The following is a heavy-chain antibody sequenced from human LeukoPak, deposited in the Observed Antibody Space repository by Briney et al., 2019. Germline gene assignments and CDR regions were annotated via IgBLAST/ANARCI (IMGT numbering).Heavy chain of an antibody. CDR1: GYTFTSYY. D-gene: IGHD6-13*01. CDR3: ARVAAADYFDY. Sequence: GASVKVSCKASGYTFTSYYMHWVRQAPGQGLEWMGLINPTGDSTDYAQKLQGRVTMTTDTSTSTAYMELRSLRSDDTAVYYCARVAAADYFDYWGQGTLVTVSS. V-gene: IGHV1-46*01. J-gene: IGHJ4*02. CDR2: INPTGDST.